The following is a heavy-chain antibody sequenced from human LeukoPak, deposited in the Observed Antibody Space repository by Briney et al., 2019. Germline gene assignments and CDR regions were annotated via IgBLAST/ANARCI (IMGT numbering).Heavy chain of an antibody. CDR3: ARHDRLSMTSPYSS. D-gene: IGHD2/OR15-2a*01. CDR2: IYPGDSDA. V-gene: IGHV5-51*01. J-gene: IGHJ5*02. CDR1: GDSFSTYW. Sequence: PGESLKISCNVSGDSFSTYWIAWVRQRPGEGLEWMGIIYPGDSDAEYSPSFEGHVTFSVDKSAGSAFLQWHSLKASDTAMYYCARHDRLSMTSPYSSWGQGTLVIVSA.